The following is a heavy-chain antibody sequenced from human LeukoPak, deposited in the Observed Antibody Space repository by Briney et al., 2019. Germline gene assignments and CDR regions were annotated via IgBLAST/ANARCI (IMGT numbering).Heavy chain of an antibody. CDR3: ARHNSTGWYYFDY. CDR1: GYIFTSYW. J-gene: IGHJ4*02. Sequence: GESLKISCKASGYIFTSYWIAWVRQMPGKGLEWMGRIDPSDSYSNYSPSFQGHVTISADKSISTAYLQWGSLQASDTARYYCARHNSTGWYYFDYWGQGTLVTVSS. CDR2: IDPSDSYS. D-gene: IGHD6-19*01. V-gene: IGHV5-10-1*01.